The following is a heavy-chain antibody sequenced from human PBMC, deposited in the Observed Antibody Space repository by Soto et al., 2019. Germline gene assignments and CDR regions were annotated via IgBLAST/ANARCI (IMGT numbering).Heavy chain of an antibody. V-gene: IGHV4-31*03. CDR3: ARRGGSSSGYYYYAMDA. J-gene: IGHJ6*02. D-gene: IGHD6-6*01. CDR1: SDSMNSGGYY. Sequence: SETLSLTCSVSSDSMNSGGYYWSWIRQHPGKGLEWIGYIYSNGDTYYNPSLKSRVTISVDTSKNQFSLNLTSVTAADTAVYYCARRGGSSSGYYYYAMDAWGQGTTVTVSS. CDR2: IYSNGDT.